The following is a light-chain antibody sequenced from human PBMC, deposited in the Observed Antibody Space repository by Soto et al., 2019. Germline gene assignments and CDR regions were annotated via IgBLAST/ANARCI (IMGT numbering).Light chain of an antibody. CDR1: SSDVGGYNS. J-gene: IGLJ1*01. CDR3: SSYTSSSTYV. V-gene: IGLV2-14*01. CDR2: NVS. Sequence: QSVLTQPVSVSGSPGQSITISCPGTSSDVGGYNSVSWYQQHPGKAPKLMIYNVSNRPSGVSNRFSGSKSGNTASLTISGLQAEDEADYYCSSYTSSSTYVFGTGTKVTVL.